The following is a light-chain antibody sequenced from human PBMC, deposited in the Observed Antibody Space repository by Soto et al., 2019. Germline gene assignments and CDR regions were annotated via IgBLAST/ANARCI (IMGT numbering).Light chain of an antibody. J-gene: IGKJ1*01. Sequence: EIVLTQSPATLSVSPAERTTLSCRVSLSVRSNLAWCQQKPGHAPRLLICCASTRATSIPARFSGSGAGTEFTLTISSLQSEDVAVDYCQQYNNWPPEWTFGQGTKV. CDR1: LSVRSN. V-gene: IGKV3-15*01. CDR3: QQYNNWPPEWT. CDR2: CAS.